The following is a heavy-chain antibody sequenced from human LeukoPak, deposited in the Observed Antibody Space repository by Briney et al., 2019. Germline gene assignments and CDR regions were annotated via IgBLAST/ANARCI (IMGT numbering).Heavy chain of an antibody. CDR2: ITSTSSYT. CDR1: GFTFSTYS. CDR3: ASEAAGFIDY. Sequence: GGSLRLSCAASGFTFSTYSMNWVRQAPGKGLEWVSSITSTSSYTYYADSVKGRFTISRDNAKNSLYLQLNSLRAEDTAVYYCASEAAGFIDYWGQGTLVTVSS. J-gene: IGHJ4*02. V-gene: IGHV3-21*01. D-gene: IGHD6-13*01.